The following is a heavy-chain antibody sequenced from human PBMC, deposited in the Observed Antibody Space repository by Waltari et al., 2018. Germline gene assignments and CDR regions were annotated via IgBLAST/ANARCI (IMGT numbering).Heavy chain of an antibody. V-gene: IGHV1-2*02. CDR2: IDPNSGVT. CDR3: ARGPSTGAFDY. Sequence: QVQLGQSGAEGKRPGESVTGAGKPSGYTCTAYFIHGVRQAPQGLEWMGWIDPNSGVTNYEQKFQGRVTMTRDTSISTTYMDLSNLRSDDTAVYYCARGPSTGAFDYWGQGTLVTVSS. J-gene: IGHJ4*02. CDR1: GYTCTAYF.